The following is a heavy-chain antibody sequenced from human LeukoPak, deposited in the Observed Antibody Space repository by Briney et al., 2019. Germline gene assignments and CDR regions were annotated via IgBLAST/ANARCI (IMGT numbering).Heavy chain of an antibody. D-gene: IGHD5-18*01. CDR2: INPRGGST. Sequence: ASVKVSCKASGYTFTTYYMHWMRQAPGQGPEWMGIINPRGGSTDYSQKFQGRVTMTRDMSTSTVYMELSSLRSEDTAVYYCARDSVDTAMATLDYWGQGTLVTVSS. CDR1: GYTFTTYY. V-gene: IGHV1-46*01. J-gene: IGHJ4*02. CDR3: ARDSVDTAMATLDY.